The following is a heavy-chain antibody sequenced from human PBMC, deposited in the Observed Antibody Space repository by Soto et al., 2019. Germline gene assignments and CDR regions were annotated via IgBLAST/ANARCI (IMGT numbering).Heavy chain of an antibody. CDR1: GDSVSSNSAA. V-gene: IGHV6-1*01. Sequence: SQTLSLTCAISGDSVSSNSAAWNWIRQSPSRGLEWLGGTYYRSKWYNDYAVSVKSRITINPDTSKNQFSLQLNSVTPEDTAVYYCARGGVNCSSTSCPLGWFDPWGQGTLVTVSS. J-gene: IGHJ5*02. CDR2: TYYRSKWYN. D-gene: IGHD2-2*01. CDR3: ARGGVNCSSTSCPLGWFDP.